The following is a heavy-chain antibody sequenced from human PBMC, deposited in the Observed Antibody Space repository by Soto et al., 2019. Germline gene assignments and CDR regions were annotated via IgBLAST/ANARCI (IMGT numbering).Heavy chain of an antibody. CDR3: AKDRTFGGDIAVYYMDV. CDR2: ISGSGGST. V-gene: IGHV3-23*01. CDR1: GFTFSSHA. Sequence: EVQLLESGGGLVQPGGSLRLSCAASGFTFSSHAMSWVRQAPGKGLEWVSAISGSGGSTYYADSVKGRFTISRDNSKNTLYLQMNSLRAEDTAVYYCAKDRTFGGDIAVYYMDVWGKGTTVTVSS. J-gene: IGHJ6*03. D-gene: IGHD3-16*02.